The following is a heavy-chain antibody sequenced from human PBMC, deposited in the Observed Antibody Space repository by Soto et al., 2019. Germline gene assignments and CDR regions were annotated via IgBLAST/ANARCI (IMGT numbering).Heavy chain of an antibody. D-gene: IGHD4-17*01. V-gene: IGHV3-74*01. CDR1: GFTFSSYW. J-gene: IGHJ3*02. Sequence: EVQLVESGGGLVQPGGSLRLSCAASGFTFSSYWMHWVRQAPGKGLVWVSRINSDGSSTSYADSVKGRFTISRDNAKNTLYLQMNSLRAEDMAVYYCARPARGDYGDPDAFDIWGQGTMVTVSS. CDR2: INSDGSST. CDR3: ARPARGDYGDPDAFDI.